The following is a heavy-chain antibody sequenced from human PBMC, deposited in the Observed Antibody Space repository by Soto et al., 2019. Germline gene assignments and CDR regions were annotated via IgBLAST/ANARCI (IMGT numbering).Heavy chain of an antibody. V-gene: IGHV4-34*01. CDR1: GGSFNGYY. J-gene: IGHJ4*02. Sequence: SETLSLTCAVYGGSFNGYYWSWIRQSPGKGLEWIGEITHGGTTTYSPSIKSRITMSLDTSKNQFSLNLTSVTAADTAIYYCALGRVFLTTLGLAITDFDNWGQGARVTSPQ. D-gene: IGHD3-3*01. CDR2: ITHGGTT. CDR3: ALGRVFLTTLGLAITDFDN.